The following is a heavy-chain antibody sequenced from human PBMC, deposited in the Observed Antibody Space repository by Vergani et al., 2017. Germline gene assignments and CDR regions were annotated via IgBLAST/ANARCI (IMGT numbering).Heavy chain of an antibody. D-gene: IGHD3-10*01. Sequence: EVQLVQSGAEVKKPGESLKISCKGSGYSYNSYRIGWVRQTPGKGLEWMGIIYPGDSDTRYSPSFQGQVTISADKYISTAYLQWSILKASDTAMYYCGRWNKWYGVARGYMDVWGKGTTVTVSS. V-gene: IGHV5-51*01. J-gene: IGHJ6*03. CDR3: GRWNKWYGVARGYMDV. CDR2: IYPGDSDT. CDR1: GYSYNSYR.